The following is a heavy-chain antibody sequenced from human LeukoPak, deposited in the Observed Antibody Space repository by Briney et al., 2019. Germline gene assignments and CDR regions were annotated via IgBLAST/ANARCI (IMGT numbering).Heavy chain of an antibody. CDR1: GFSFSSYG. CDR3: ARVRYFDY. V-gene: IGHV3-30*03. CDR2: ISYDGSNK. D-gene: IGHD3-10*01. J-gene: IGHJ4*02. Sequence: GGSLRLSCAASGFSFSSYGMHWVRQAPGKGLEWVAVISYDGSNKYYADSVKGRFTISRDNSKNTLYLQMNSLRDEDTAVYYCARVRYFDYWGQGTLVTVSS.